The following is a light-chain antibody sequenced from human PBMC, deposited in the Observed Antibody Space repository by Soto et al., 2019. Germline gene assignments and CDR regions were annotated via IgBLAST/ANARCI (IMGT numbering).Light chain of an antibody. V-gene: IGLV1-40*01. J-gene: IGLJ2*01. CDR1: RSNIGAGYD. CDR2: GNS. Sequence: QSVLTQPPSVSGAPGQRVTISCTGSRSNIGAGYDVHWYQQLPGTAPKLLIYGNSNRPSGVPDRFSGSKSGTSASLAITGLQAEDEADYYCQSYDSSLSGYVVLGGQTKLTVL. CDR3: QSYDSSLSGYVV.